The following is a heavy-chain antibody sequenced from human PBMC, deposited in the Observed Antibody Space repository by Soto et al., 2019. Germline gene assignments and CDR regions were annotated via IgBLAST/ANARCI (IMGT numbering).Heavy chain of an antibody. CDR2: ISSSGSTI. CDR3: ARGAMAVLMVYATIDY. D-gene: IGHD2-8*01. CDR1: GFTFSDYY. V-gene: IGHV3-11*01. J-gene: IGHJ4*02. Sequence: GGSLRLSCAASGFTFSDYYMSWIRQAPGKGLEWVSYISSSGSTIYYADSVKGRFTISRDNAKNSLYLQMNSLRAEDTAVYYCARGAMAVLMVYATIDYWGQGTLVTVSS.